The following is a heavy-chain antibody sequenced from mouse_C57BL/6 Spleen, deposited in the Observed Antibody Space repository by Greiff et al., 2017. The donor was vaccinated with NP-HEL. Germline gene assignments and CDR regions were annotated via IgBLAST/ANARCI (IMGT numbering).Heavy chain of an antibody. CDR1: GFTFSDYY. J-gene: IGHJ3*01. V-gene: IGHV5-12*01. CDR2: ISNGGGST. CDR3: ARQTTVVEGFAY. D-gene: IGHD1-1*01. Sequence: EVKLVESGGGLVQPGGSLKLSCAASGFTFSDYYMYWVRQTPEKRLEWVAYISNGGGSTYYPDTVKGRFTISRDNAKNTLYLQMSRLKSEDTAMYYCARQTTVVEGFAYWGQGTLVTVSA.